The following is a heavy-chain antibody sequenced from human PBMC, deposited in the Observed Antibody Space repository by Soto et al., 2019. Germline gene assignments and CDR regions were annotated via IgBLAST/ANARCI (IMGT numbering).Heavy chain of an antibody. D-gene: IGHD3-10*01. CDR1: GFTFSSYG. Sequence: EQLVESGGGVVQPGRSLRLSCAASGFTFSSYGMHWVRQAPGKGLEWVAVIWYDGSNKYYADSVKGRFTISRDNSKNTLYLQMNSLRAEDTAVYYCARDGYGSGSYYIDYWGQGTLVTVSS. CDR3: ARDGYGSGSYYIDY. CDR2: IWYDGSNK. V-gene: IGHV3-33*01. J-gene: IGHJ4*02.